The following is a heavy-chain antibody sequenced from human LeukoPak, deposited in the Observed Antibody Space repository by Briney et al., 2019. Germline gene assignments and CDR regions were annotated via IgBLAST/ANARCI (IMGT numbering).Heavy chain of an antibody. CDR1: GFTFSTYS. D-gene: IGHD2-21*02. Sequence: GGSLRLSCAASGFTFSTYSMNWVRQAPGKGLEWVSNIRGGSTTIYYADSAKGRFTISRDNAENSLYLQMSSLRDEDTAVYYCARGAYCGGDCYFFDLWGQGTLVTVSS. V-gene: IGHV3-48*02. CDR2: IRGGSTTI. CDR3: ARGAYCGGDCYFFDL. J-gene: IGHJ4*02.